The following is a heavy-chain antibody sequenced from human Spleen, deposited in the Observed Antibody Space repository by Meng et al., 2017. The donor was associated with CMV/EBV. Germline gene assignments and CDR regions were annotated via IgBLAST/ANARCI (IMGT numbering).Heavy chain of an antibody. V-gene: IGHV3-23*01. J-gene: IGHJ4*02. CDR3: TKVTRYFDY. Sequence: LRLSCTDSGFTFSTYTMSWVRQAPGKGLEWVSAISGSGGSTYYADSVKGRFTISRDNSKNTLYLQMNSLRVEDTAVYYCTKVTRYFDYWGQGTLVTVSS. CDR2: ISGSGGST. CDR1: GFTFSTYT.